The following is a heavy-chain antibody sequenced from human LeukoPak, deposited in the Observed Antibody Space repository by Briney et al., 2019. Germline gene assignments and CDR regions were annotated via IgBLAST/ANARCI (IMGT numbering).Heavy chain of an antibody. CDR1: GITFSSYA. V-gene: IGHV3-23*01. Sequence: GGSLRLSCAASGITFSSYAMSWVRQTPGKGLEWVSAISGSGGSTYYADSVKGRFTISRDNSKNTLHLQMNSLRAEDTAVYYCARLRRLQRFDYWGQGALVTVSS. J-gene: IGHJ4*02. CDR2: ISGSGGST. D-gene: IGHD5-24*01. CDR3: ARLRRLQRFDY.